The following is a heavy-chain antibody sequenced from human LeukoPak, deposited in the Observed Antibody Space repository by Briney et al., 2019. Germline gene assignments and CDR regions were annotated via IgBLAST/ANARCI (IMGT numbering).Heavy chain of an antibody. CDR1: GFSFSSYW. CDR2: INPDGSNM. V-gene: IGHV3-7*01. J-gene: IGHJ4*02. CDR3: VSGFLQWLY. D-gene: IGHD3-3*01. Sequence: PGGSLRLSCAASGFSFSSYWMSWDRQAPGKGLEWVANINPDGSNMLYVDSVKGRFTISRDNAKNSLYLQMNNLRAEDTAVYFCVSGFLQWLYWGQGTLVTVSS.